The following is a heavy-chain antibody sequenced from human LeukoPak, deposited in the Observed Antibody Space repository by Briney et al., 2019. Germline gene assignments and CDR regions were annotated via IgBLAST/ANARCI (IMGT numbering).Heavy chain of an antibody. CDR2: INPNSGGT. CDR3: ASSPYYYDSSGMRRYYYYMDV. J-gene: IGHJ6*03. CDR1: GYTFTGYY. V-gene: IGHV1-2*02. Sequence: ASVKVSCKASGYTFTGYYMHWVRQAPGQGLGWMGWINPNSGGTNYAQKFQGRVTITRNTSISTAYMELSSLRSEDTAVYYCASSPYYYDSSGMRRYYYYMDVWGKGTTVTVSS. D-gene: IGHD3-22*01.